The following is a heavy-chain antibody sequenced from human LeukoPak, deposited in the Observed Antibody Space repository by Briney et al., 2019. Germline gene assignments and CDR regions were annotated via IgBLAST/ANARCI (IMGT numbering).Heavy chain of an antibody. D-gene: IGHD4-11*01. J-gene: IGHJ6*03. V-gene: IGHV4-4*07. CDR2: IYASGST. CDR3: ARNTPTITTRYYYYYMDV. CDR1: GGSISSYY. Sequence: SETLSLTCTVSGGSISSYYWSWIRQPAGKGLEWIGRIYASGSTNYNPSLKSRVTMSVDTSKSQFSLRLSSVTAADTAVYYCARNTPTITTRYYYYYMDVWGKGTTVTVSS.